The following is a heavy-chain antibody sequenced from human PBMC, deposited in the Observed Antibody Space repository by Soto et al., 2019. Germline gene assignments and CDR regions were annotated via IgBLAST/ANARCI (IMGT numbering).Heavy chain of an antibody. D-gene: IGHD6-19*01. CDR3: ARAVAVAADFDY. CDR2: INPSGGST. V-gene: IGHV1-46*01. CDR1: GYTFTSYY. Sequence: ASVKVSCKASGYTFTSYYMHWVRQAPGQGLEWMGIINPSGGSTSYAQKFQGRVTMTRDTSTSTVYMELSSLRSEDMAVYYCARAVAVAADFDYWGQGTLVTVSS. J-gene: IGHJ4*02.